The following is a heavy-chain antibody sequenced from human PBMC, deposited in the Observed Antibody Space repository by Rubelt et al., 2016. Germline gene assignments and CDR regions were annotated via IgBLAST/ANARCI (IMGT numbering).Heavy chain of an antibody. D-gene: IGHD4-11*01. Sequence: SPSFQGHVTISADKSTSTAYLQWNSLKASDTAMYYCARLYGTITTYWDFDLWGRGTLVTVSS. J-gene: IGHJ2*01. V-gene: IGHV5-10-1*01. CDR3: ARLYGTITTYWDFDL.